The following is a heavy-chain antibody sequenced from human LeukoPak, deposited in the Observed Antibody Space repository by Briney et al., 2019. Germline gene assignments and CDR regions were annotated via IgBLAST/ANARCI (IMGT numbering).Heavy chain of an antibody. J-gene: IGHJ4*02. Sequence: PGGSLRLSCAASGFTFSSYSMNWVRQAPGKGLEWVAVISYDGSNKYYADSVKGRFTISRDNSKNTLYLQMNSLRAEDTAVYYCAKEGKYYYGSGSYNYFDYWGQGTLVTVSS. D-gene: IGHD3-10*01. CDR1: GFTFSSYS. CDR3: AKEGKYYYGSGSYNYFDY. V-gene: IGHV3-30*18. CDR2: ISYDGSNK.